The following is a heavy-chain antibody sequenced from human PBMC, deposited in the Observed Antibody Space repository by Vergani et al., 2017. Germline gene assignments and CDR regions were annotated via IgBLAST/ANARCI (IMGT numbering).Heavy chain of an antibody. CDR3: ARGDYGILTGYRY. CDR1: GYTFSNYY. CDR2: INPSGGHT. Sequence: QVQVVQSGAEVKKSGASVKVSCKTSGYTFSNYYMHWVRQAPGQGLEWMGIINPSGGHTNYAQKFQGRVTMTRDTSTSTVYMELRSLRSEDTAIYYCARGDYGILTGYRYWGQGTLVTVSA. D-gene: IGHD3-9*01. V-gene: IGHV1-46*03. J-gene: IGHJ4*02.